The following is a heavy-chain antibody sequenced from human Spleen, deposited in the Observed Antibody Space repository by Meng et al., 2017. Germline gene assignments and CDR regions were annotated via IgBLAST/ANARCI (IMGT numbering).Heavy chain of an antibody. V-gene: IGHV4-34*01. J-gene: IGHJ4*02. CDR3: ARGPTTMAHDFDY. D-gene: IGHD4-11*01. CDR1: GGSFSAYY. CDR2: INHSGST. Sequence: SETLSLICVVSGGSFSAYYWGWIRQPPGKGLEWIGEINHSGSTNYNPSLESRATISVDTSQNNLSLKLSSVTAADSAVYYCARGPTTMAHDFDYWGQGTLVTVSS.